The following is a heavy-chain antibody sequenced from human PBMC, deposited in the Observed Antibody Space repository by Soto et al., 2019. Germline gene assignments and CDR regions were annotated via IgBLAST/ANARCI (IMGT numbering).Heavy chain of an antibody. CDR2: TYYRSRFFS. J-gene: IGHJ5*02. CDR3: VRDRYSSSGWFDP. CDR1: GDSVSSYSAA. D-gene: IGHD3-10*01. V-gene: IGHV6-1*01. Sequence: SQTLSLTCAISGDSVSSYSAAWNWIRQSPSGGLGWLGRTYYRSRFFSDYAESVKSRIIINPDTSKNQFSLQLKSVTPEDTAVYYCVRDRYSSSGWFDPWGQGTPVTVSS.